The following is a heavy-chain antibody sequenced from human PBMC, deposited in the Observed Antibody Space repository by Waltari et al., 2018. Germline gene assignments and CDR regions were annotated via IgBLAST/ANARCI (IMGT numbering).Heavy chain of an antibody. D-gene: IGHD6-6*01. CDR3: ARVPLAARPGYMDV. CDR2: IYHSGST. CDR1: GYSISSGYY. J-gene: IGHJ6*03. Sequence: QVQLQESGPGLVKLSETLSLTCAVSGYSISSGYYWGWIRQPPGKGLEWIGSIYHSGSTYYNPSLKSRVTISVDTSKNQFSLKLSSVTAADTAVYYCARVPLAARPGYMDVWGKGTTVTVSS. V-gene: IGHV4-38-2*01.